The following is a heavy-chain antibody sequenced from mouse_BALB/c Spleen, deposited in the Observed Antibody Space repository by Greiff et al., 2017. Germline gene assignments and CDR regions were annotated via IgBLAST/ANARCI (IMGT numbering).Heavy chain of an antibody. CDR3: TRDYDGDDEGHLDY. V-gene: IGHV5-6-4*01. CDR1: GFTFSSYT. CDR2: ISSGGSYT. D-gene: IGHD2-2*01. J-gene: IGHJ2*01. Sequence: EVKLMESGGGLVKPGGSLKLSCAASGFTFSSYTMSWVRQTPEKRLEWVATISSGGSYTYYPDSVKGRFTISRDNAKNTLYLQMSSLKSEDTAMYYCTRDYDGDDEGHLDYWGQGTTLTVSS.